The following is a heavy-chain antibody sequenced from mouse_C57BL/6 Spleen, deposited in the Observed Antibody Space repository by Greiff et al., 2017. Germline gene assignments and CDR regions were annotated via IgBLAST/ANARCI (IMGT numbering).Heavy chain of an antibody. D-gene: IGHD2-1*01. Sequence: QVQLKESGAELVRPGASVKLSCKASGYTFTDYYINWVKQRPGQGLEWIARIYPGSGNTYYNEKFKGKATLTAEKSSSTAYMQLSSLTSEDSAVYFCAGGNYPFDYWGQGTTLTVSS. CDR2: IYPGSGNT. CDR3: AGGNYPFDY. J-gene: IGHJ2*01. CDR1: GYTFTDYY. V-gene: IGHV1-76*01.